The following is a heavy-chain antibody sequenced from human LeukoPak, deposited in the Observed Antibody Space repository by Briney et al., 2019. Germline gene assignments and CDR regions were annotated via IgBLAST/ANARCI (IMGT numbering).Heavy chain of an antibody. CDR3: ARGRYCSADICSGRDAFDI. Sequence: SETLSLTCTVSGGSINNYYWSWIRQPAGKGLEWIGRIYTRGSTNYNPSLKSRVTMSVDTSKNQFSLKLSSVTAADTAVYYCARGRYCSADICSGRDAFDIWGQGTMVSVSS. V-gene: IGHV4-4*07. D-gene: IGHD2-15*01. CDR1: GGSINNYY. J-gene: IGHJ3*02. CDR2: IYTRGST.